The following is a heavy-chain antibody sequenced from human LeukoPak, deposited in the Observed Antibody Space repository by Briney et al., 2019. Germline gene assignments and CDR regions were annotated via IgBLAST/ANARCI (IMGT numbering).Heavy chain of an antibody. V-gene: IGHV1-2*02. CDR3: ARSSSVTIPGYYFDY. CDR1: GYTFTGYY. J-gene: IGHJ4*02. Sequence: GASVKVSCKASGYTFTGYYMHWVRQAPGQGLEWMGWINPNSGGTNYAQKFQGRVTMTRDTSTSTAYMELRSLRSDDTAVYYCARSSSVTIPGYYFDYWGQGTLVTVSS. D-gene: IGHD2-21*01. CDR2: INPNSGGT.